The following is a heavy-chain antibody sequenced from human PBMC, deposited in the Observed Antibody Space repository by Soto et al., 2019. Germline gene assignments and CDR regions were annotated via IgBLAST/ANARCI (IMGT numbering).Heavy chain of an antibody. V-gene: IGHV1-69*13. CDR2: IIPIFGTA. CDR3: ARDSHRGGMDV. CDR1: GYTFTSYA. J-gene: IGHJ6*02. Sequence: SVKVYCKASGYTFTSYAISWVRQAPGQGLEWMGGIIPIFGTANYAQKFQGRVTITADESTSTAYMELSSLRSEDTAVYYCARDSHRGGMDVWGQGTTVTVSS.